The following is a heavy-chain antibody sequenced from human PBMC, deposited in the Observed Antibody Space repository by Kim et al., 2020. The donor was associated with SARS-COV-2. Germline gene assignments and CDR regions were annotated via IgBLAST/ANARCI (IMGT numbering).Heavy chain of an antibody. J-gene: IGHJ4*02. CDR3: ARESSGYVDY. V-gene: IGHV4-31*02. D-gene: IGHD3-10*01. Sequence: ITYYNPSLKSRVTISVDTSNNQFSLKLSSVTAADPAVYYCARESSGYVDYWGQGTLVTVSS. CDR2: IT.